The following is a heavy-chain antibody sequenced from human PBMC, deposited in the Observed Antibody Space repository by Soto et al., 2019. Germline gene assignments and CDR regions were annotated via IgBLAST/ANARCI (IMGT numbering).Heavy chain of an antibody. D-gene: IGHD4-17*01. CDR1: GGSISSSRSY. CDR3: ASPGDYGNNVVFDM. J-gene: IGHJ3*02. Sequence: QLQLQESGPGLVKPSETLSLTCTVSGGSISSSRSYWGWVRQPPGQGLEWIGTIYYTGSTYFNPSLKSRVTISLDTSRNQFSLKLRFVTAADTAIYYCASPGDYGNNVVFDMWGQGTMVTVSS. V-gene: IGHV4-39*01. CDR2: IYYTGST.